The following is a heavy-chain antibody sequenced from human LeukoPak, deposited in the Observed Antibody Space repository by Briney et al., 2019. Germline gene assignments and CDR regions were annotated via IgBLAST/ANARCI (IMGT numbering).Heavy chain of an antibody. CDR3: ARWQHDTAFFDY. CDR2: TSYRSKWYN. Sequence: SQTLSHTCAISGDSVSSNSAAWNWIRQSPSRGLEWLGRTSYRSKWYNNYAVSVKSRITINPDTSKNQFSMQLKSVTPEDTAVYYCARWQHDTAFFDYWGQGTLVTVSS. J-gene: IGHJ4*02. D-gene: IGHD1-1*01. CDR1: GDSVSSNSAA. V-gene: IGHV6-1*01.